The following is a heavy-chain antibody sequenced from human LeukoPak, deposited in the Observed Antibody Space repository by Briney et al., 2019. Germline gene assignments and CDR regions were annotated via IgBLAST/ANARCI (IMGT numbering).Heavy chain of an antibody. D-gene: IGHD2-2*01. J-gene: IGHJ3*01. CDR3: ASGIAYYQPSKNAFDF. CDR1: GVSISNAGYL. V-gene: IGHV4-30-2*01. Sequence: SETLSLTCTVSGVSISNAGYLWSWIRQPPGKGLEYIGDIYDSEGTYYNPSLKSRVTVSVDRSKNQFSLKVYSVSAADTAVYYCASGIAYYQPSKNAFDFWGQGTMVIVSS. CDR2: IYDSEGT.